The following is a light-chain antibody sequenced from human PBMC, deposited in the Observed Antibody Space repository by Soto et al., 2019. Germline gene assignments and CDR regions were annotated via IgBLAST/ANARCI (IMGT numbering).Light chain of an antibody. CDR1: QSVSSTF. CDR3: QQYESSVT. Sequence: EIVLTQSPGSLSLSPGERATLSYRASQSVSSTFFAWYQQKPGQAPRLLIYGASSRATGSPDRFSGSGSGTDFTLTISRLEPEDFAVYYCQQYESSVTFGQGPKVDIK. J-gene: IGKJ1*01. CDR2: GAS. V-gene: IGKV3-20*01.